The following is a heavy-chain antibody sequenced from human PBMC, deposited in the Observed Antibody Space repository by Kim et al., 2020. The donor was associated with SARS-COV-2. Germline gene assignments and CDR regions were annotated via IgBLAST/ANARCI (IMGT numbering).Heavy chain of an antibody. D-gene: IGHD3-10*01. Sequence: GGSLRLSCAASGFSFSTYEMNWVRQAPGKGLQRVAYIGHGGTTIYYADSVKGRFTISRDNAKNSLYLQMNSLRAEDTAVYYCARDRVGVRGINDYWGQGTLVTVSS. CDR3: ARDRVGVRGINDY. CDR2: IGHGGTTI. V-gene: IGHV3-48*03. J-gene: IGHJ4*02. CDR1: GFSFSTYE.